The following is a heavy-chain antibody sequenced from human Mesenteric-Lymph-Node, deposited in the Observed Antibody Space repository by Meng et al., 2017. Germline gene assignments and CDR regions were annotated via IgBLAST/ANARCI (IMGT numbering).Heavy chain of an antibody. J-gene: IGHJ4*02. CDR3: ARATVSGWYGAG. D-gene: IGHD6-19*01. CDR2: VNPNSGNT. CDR1: GYTFTSYD. Sequence: ASVKVSCKASGYTFTSYDINWVRQATGQGLEWMGWVNPNSGNTGYAQRFQGRVTITRNTSISTAYMELSSLRSDDTAVYYCARATVSGWYGAGWGQGTLVTVSS. V-gene: IGHV1-8*01.